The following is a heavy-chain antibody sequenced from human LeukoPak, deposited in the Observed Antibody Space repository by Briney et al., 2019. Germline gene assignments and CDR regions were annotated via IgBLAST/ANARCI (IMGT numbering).Heavy chain of an antibody. Sequence: SVKVSCKASGGTFSSYAISWVRQAPGQGLERMGGIIPIFGTANYAQKFQGRVTITADKSTSTAYMELSSLRSEDTAVYYCARDPRPYYGSGSYYGGRNWFDPWGQGTLVTVSS. D-gene: IGHD3-10*01. CDR1: GGTFSSYA. V-gene: IGHV1-69*06. CDR2: IIPIFGTA. J-gene: IGHJ5*02. CDR3: ARDPRPYYGSGSYYGGRNWFDP.